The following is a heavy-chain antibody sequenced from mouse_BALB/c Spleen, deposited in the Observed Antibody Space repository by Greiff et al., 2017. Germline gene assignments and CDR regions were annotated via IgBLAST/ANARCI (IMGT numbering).Heavy chain of an antibody. CDR3: ARHGGPYYFDY. Sequence: EVKLVESGGDLVKPGGSLKLSCAASGFTFSSYGMSWVRQTPDKRLEWVATISSGGSYTYYPDSVKGRFTISRDNAKNTLYLQMSSLKSEDTAMYYCARHGGPYYFDYWGQGTTLTVSS. J-gene: IGHJ2*01. CDR2: ISSGGSYT. D-gene: IGHD3-3*01. CDR1: GFTFSSYG. V-gene: IGHV5-6*01.